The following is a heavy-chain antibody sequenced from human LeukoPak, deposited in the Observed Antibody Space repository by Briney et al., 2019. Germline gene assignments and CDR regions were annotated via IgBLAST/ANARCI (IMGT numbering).Heavy chain of an antibody. D-gene: IGHD3-3*01. J-gene: IGHJ4*02. CDR3: ASSRYDFWSGYYTGFDY. V-gene: IGHV1-2*06. CDR2: IDPNSGDT. Sequence: ASVKVSCKAFGYTFTGYYMHWVRQAPGQGLEWMGRIDPNSGDTKYAQTFQGRVTMTRDTSITTAYMEVSRLRSDDTAVYYCASSRYDFWSGYYTGFDYWGQETLVTVSS. CDR1: GYTFTGYY.